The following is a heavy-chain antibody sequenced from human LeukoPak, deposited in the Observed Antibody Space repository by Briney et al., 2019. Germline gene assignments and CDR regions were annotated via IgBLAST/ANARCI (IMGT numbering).Heavy chain of an antibody. D-gene: IGHD3-16*01. CDR1: GGSISSYY. Sequence: PSETLSLTCTVSGGSISSYYWSWIRQPPGKGLEWIGYIYYSGSTNYNPSLKGRVTISVDTSKNQFSLKLSSVTAADTAVYYCARGYGLAPAPGNYWGQGTLVTVSS. CDR2: IYYSGST. J-gene: IGHJ4*02. V-gene: IGHV4-59*01. CDR3: ARGYGLAPAPGNY.